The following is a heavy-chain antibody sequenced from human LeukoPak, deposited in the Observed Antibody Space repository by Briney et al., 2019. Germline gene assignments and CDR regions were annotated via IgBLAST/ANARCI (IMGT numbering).Heavy chain of an antibody. V-gene: IGHV3-23*01. Sequence: GGSLRPSCVASGFSFSSYAMDWVRQTPGQGLERVSIISPNGDWTNYADSVKGRFTISRDSSKNTLYLQMNSLRAEDTAMYYCAKMVGSKDSIVYSGQGTLVTVSS. CDR1: GFSFSSYA. D-gene: IGHD2-15*01. J-gene: IGHJ4*02. CDR3: AKMVGSKDSIVY. CDR2: ISPNGDWT.